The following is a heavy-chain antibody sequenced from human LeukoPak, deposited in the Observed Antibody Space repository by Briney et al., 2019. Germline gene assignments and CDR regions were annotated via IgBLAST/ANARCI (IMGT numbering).Heavy chain of an antibody. D-gene: IGHD4-23*01. CDR3: ARPDYGGNRGAFDI. V-gene: IGHV1-18*01. Sequence: ASVKVSCKASGYKFNTYGISWVRQAPGQGLEWMGWISAYNGKTDYAQKFQGGVTMTTDTSTSTAYMELRSLRSDDTAVYYCARPDYGGNRGAFDIWGQGTMVTVSS. CDR2: ISAYNGKT. J-gene: IGHJ3*02. CDR1: GYKFNTYG.